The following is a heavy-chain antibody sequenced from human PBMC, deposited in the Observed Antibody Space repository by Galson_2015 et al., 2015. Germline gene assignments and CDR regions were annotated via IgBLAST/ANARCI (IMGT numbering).Heavy chain of an antibody. Sequence: SLRLSCAAAGFTFSRYDMYWVRQAPGKGLEWVALISFDGSDKYYVDSAKGRFTISRDNSKNTLYLQMNSLRAEDTSVYYCAKDGNSGTSHYYFDFWGQGTLVTVSS. CDR2: ISFDGSDK. J-gene: IGHJ4*02. D-gene: IGHD1-26*01. V-gene: IGHV3-30*18. CDR3: AKDGNSGTSHYYFDF. CDR1: GFTFSRYD.